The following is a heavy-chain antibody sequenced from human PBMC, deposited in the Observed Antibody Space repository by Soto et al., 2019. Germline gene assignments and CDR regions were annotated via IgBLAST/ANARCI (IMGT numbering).Heavy chain of an antibody. Sequence: QVQLVESGGGVVQPGRSLRLSCAASGVTFRNHAMHWVRQAPGKGLEWVGLIWYDGTSKYYADSVKGRFTISRDNSKNTLYLEMNSLRVEDTAIYYCARDQGVVIIKDHWGQGTLVTVSS. CDR3: ARDQGVVIIKDH. D-gene: IGHD6-6*01. CDR2: IWYDGTSK. J-gene: IGHJ4*02. CDR1: GVTFRNHA. V-gene: IGHV3-33*08.